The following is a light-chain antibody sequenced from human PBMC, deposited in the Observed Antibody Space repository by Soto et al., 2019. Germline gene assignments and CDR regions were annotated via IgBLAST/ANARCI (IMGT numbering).Light chain of an antibody. CDR3: CSYAGTYVYV. J-gene: IGLJ1*01. CDR1: SSDVGGYNF. CDR2: DVS. V-gene: IGLV2-11*01. Sequence: QSALTQPRSVSGSPGQSVTVSCTGTSSDVGGYNFVSWYQQHPGKAPKLMIYDVSKRPSGVSDRFSGSKSGNTASLTISGLQAEDEAVYFCCSYAGTYVYVSGTGTKVTV.